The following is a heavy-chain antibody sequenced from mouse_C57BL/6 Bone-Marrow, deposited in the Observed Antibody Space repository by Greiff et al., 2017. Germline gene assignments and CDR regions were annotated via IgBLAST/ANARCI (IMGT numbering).Heavy chain of an antibody. D-gene: IGHD2-5*01. J-gene: IGHJ4*01. V-gene: IGHV1-80*01. CDR3: ARYAYSRV. CDR2: IYPGDGAT. Sequence: VQGVESGAELVKPGASVKISCKASGYAFSSYWMNWVKQRPGKGLEWIGQIYPGDGATNYNGKFKGKATLTADKSSSTAYMQLSSLTSEDSAVYFCARYAYSRVWGQGTSVTVSS. CDR1: GYAFSSYW.